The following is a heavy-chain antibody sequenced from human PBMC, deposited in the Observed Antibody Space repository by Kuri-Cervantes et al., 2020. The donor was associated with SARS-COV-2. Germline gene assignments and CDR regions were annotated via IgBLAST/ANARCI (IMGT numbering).Heavy chain of an antibody. J-gene: IGHJ4*02. Sequence: SVKVSCKASGGTFSSYAISWVRQAPGQGLEWMGGIIPIFGTANYAQRFQGRVTITADESTSTAYMELSSLRSEDTAVYYCATPERGYSYGGYFDYWGQGTLVTVSS. CDR3: ATPERGYSYGGYFDY. CDR2: IIPIFGTA. V-gene: IGHV1-69*13. CDR1: GGTFSSYA. D-gene: IGHD5-18*01.